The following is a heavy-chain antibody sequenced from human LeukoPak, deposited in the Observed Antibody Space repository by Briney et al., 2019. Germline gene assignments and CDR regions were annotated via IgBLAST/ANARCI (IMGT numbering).Heavy chain of an antibody. V-gene: IGHV3-21*01. CDR3: ARSDPQYYYDSSGYSYPLEFFQH. CDR2: ISSSSSYI. D-gene: IGHD3-22*01. CDR1: GFTFSSYS. J-gene: IGHJ1*01. Sequence: GGSLRLSCAASGFTFSSYSMNWVRRAPGKGLEWGSSISSSSSYIYYADSVKGRFTISRDNAKNSLYLQMNSLRGEDTAVYYCARSDPQYYYDSSGYSYPLEFFQHWGQGTLVTVSS.